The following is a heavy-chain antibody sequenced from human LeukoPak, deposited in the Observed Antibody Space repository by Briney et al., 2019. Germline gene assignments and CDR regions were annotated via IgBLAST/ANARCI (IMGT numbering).Heavy chain of an antibody. V-gene: IGHV3-23*01. Sequence: GGSLRLSCAASGFTFSDHVMSWVRQAPGKGLEWVSGISGSSGSANYADSVKGRFTISRDNSKHTLYLQMNSLRADDTAVYYCAKGFVTFLDYWGQGTRVTVS. J-gene: IGHJ4*02. CDR1: GFTFSDHV. D-gene: IGHD3-10*01. CDR2: ISGSSGSA. CDR3: AKGFVTFLDY.